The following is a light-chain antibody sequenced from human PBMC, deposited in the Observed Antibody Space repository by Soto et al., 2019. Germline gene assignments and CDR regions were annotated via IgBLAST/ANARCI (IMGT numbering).Light chain of an antibody. CDR2: AAS. V-gene: IGKV1-27*01. Sequence: DIQMTQSPSSLSASVGDRVTITCRASLPISNYSAWYPQKPGKIPNLQIYAASTLQAWVPSRFSGSGSGTDVTLTISSLKPEDVAAYYCQKYNFAPLTFGGGTKVEIK. J-gene: IGKJ4*01. CDR1: LPISNY. CDR3: QKYNFAPLT.